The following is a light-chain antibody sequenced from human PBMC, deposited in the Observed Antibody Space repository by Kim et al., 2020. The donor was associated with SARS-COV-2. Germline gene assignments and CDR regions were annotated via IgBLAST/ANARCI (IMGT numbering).Light chain of an antibody. Sequence: SVSPGQTASITCSGDKLGDKYACWYKQKPGQSPVLVIYQDSKRPSGIPERFSGSNSGNTATLTISGTQAMDEADYYCQAWDSSTVVLGGGTQLSVL. V-gene: IGLV3-1*01. CDR3: QAWDSSTVV. CDR1: KLGDKY. CDR2: QDS. J-gene: IGLJ2*01.